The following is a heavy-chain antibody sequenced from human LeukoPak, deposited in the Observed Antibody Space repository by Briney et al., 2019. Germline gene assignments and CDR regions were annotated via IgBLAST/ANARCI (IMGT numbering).Heavy chain of an antibody. J-gene: IGHJ4*02. V-gene: IGHV3-20*04. D-gene: IGHD3-10*01. Sequence: GGSLRLSCAASGFTFDGYGMSWVRQAPGKELEWVSGINWNGGSTGYADSVKGRFTISRDNAKNSLYLQMNSLRAEDTALYYCARDDGGLFDYWGQGTLVTVSS. CDR1: GFTFDGYG. CDR2: INWNGGST. CDR3: ARDDGGLFDY.